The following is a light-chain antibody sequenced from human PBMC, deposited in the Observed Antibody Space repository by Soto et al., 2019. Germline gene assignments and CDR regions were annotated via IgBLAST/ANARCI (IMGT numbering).Light chain of an antibody. CDR1: GSDVGGYNY. V-gene: IGLV2-14*01. J-gene: IGLJ3*02. CDR2: EVS. Sequence: QSALTQPASVSGSPGQSITISCTGTGSDVGGYNYVSWYQQYPGKAPQLMIYEVSNRPSGVSDRFSGSKSGNTASLTISGLQTEDEADYYCCSYTSSNTGVFGGGTKLTVL. CDR3: CSYTSSNTGV.